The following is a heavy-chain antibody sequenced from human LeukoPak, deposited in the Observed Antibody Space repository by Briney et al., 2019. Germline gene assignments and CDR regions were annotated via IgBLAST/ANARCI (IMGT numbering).Heavy chain of an antibody. J-gene: IGHJ4*02. CDR1: GGSISSGSYY. CDR2: IYTSGST. D-gene: IGHD3-16*02. Sequence: SETLSRTCTVSGGSISSGSYYWSWIRQPAGKGLEWIGRIYTSGSTNYNPSLKSRVTISVDTSKNQFSLKLSSVTAADTAVYYCARDRVDYVWGSYPPARYYFDYWGQGTLVTVSS. V-gene: IGHV4-61*02. CDR3: ARDRVDYVWGSYPPARYYFDY.